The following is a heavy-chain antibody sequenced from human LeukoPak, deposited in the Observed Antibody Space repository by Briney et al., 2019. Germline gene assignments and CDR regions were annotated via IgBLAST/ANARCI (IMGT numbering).Heavy chain of an antibody. D-gene: IGHD4-17*01. CDR3: ARLKGYVSTVTTWFDP. CDR1: GGSISSYY. Sequence: SETLSLTCTVSGGSISSYYWGWIRQPPGKGLEWIGCIYYTGSTYYNPSLKSRVTISADTSKNQFSLKLSSVTAADTAVYYCARLKGYVSTVTTWFDPWGQGTLVTVSS. CDR2: IYYTGST. J-gene: IGHJ5*02. V-gene: IGHV4-39*01.